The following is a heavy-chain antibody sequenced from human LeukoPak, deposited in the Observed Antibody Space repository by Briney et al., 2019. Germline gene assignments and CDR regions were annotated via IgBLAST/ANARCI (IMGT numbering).Heavy chain of an antibody. V-gene: IGHV3-21*01. D-gene: IGHD6-6*01. J-gene: IGHJ4*02. CDR2: ISSSSSYI. Sequence: GGSLRPSCAASGFTFSSYSMNWVRQAPGKGLEWVSSISSSSSYIYYPDSVKGRFTISRDNAKNSLYLQMNSLRAEDTAVYYCPRDLVGRKYWGTGALVTV. CDR1: GFTFSSYS. CDR3: PRDLVGRKY.